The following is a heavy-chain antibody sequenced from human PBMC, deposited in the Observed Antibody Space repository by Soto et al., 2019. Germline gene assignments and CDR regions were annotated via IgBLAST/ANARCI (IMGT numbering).Heavy chain of an antibody. CDR3: AREDSIIIPAVSDF. V-gene: IGHV3-7*01. Sequence: PGGSLRLSCAVSEFNVMSYWMSWVRQAPGKGLEWVASIKEDGSEIYYLQSVRGRFTISRDSAKNSVSPQMNTLRVEDTGVYYCAREDSIIIPAVSDFSGQGTLFTVYS. J-gene: IGHJ4*02. CDR1: EFNVMSYW. D-gene: IGHD2-2*01. CDR2: IKEDGSEI.